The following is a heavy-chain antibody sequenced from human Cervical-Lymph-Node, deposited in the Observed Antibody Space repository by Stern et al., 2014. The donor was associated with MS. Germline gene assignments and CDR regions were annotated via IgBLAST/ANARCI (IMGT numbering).Heavy chain of an antibody. D-gene: IGHD1/OR15-1a*01. CDR3: ARVGGTGTLDYIDY. V-gene: IGHV3-30*04. Sequence: QVQLVESGGDVVQPGRSLRLSCAASGFTFASYAINWVRQAPGKGLAWVTIISHDGSQKYYAASVQGRFTISRDDSKNTVFLQMNSLRAEDTAVYYCARVGGTGTLDYIDYWGQGTLVTVSS. J-gene: IGHJ4*02. CDR1: GFTFASYA. CDR2: ISHDGSQK.